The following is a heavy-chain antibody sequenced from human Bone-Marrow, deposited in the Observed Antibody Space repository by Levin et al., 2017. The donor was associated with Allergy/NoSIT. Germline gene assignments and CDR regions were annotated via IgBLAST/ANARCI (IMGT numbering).Heavy chain of an antibody. CDR1: GFPFSDYA. J-gene: IGHJ4*02. V-gene: IGHV3-23*01. CDR2: IRNSGYDT. Sequence: LSLTCAASGFPFSDYAMTWVRQAPGKGLEWVSAIRNSGYDTYYADSAKGRFIISRDNSKNTLYLQMNSLRAEDTAVYFCARNINSGGHYYFDYWGQGTLVTVSS. D-gene: IGHD2-15*01. CDR3: ARNINSGGHYYFDY.